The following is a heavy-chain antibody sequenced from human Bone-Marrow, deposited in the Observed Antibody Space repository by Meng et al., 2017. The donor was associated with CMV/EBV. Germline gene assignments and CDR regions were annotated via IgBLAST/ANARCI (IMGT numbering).Heavy chain of an antibody. CDR3: ARDQQLVPLY. J-gene: IGHJ6*02. Sequence: ASVKVSCKASGYTFIVNYIHWVRQAPGQGLEWMGWINPNSGDTTYEQKFQGRVTMTRDTSISTAYMELTSLTSDDTAVYYCARDQQLVPLYWGQGTTVTVSS. CDR2: INPNSGDT. V-gene: IGHV1-2*02. CDR1: GYTFIVNY. D-gene: IGHD6-13*01.